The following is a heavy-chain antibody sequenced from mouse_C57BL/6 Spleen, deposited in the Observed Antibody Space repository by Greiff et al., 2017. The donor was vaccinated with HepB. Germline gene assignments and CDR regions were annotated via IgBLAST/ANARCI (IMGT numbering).Heavy chain of an antibody. V-gene: IGHV1-15*01. CDR2: IDPETGGT. Sequence: VQLQQSGAELVRPGASVTLSCKASGYTFTDYEMHWVKQTPVHGLEWIGAIDPETGGTAYNQKFKGKAILTADKSSSTAYMELRSLTSEDSAVYYCTRVGWLPGAYWGQGTLGTVSA. D-gene: IGHD2-3*01. CDR3: TRVGWLPGAY. CDR1: GYTFTDYE. J-gene: IGHJ3*01.